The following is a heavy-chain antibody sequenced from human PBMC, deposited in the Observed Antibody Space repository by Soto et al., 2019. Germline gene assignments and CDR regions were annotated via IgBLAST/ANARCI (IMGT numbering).Heavy chain of an antibody. CDR1: GGPISSSSYY. J-gene: IGHJ6*02. V-gene: IGHV4-39*01. Sequence: SETLSLTCTVSGGPISSSSYYWGWIRQPPGKGLEWIGSIYYSGSTYYNPSLKSRVTISVDTSKNQFSLKLSSVTAADTAVYYCATELRYYYYYYGMDVWGQGTTVTVSS. CDR3: ATELRYYYYYYGMDV. D-gene: IGHD1-7*01. CDR2: IYYSGST.